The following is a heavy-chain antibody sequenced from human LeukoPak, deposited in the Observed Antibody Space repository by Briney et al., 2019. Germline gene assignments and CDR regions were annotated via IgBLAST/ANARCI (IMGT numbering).Heavy chain of an antibody. CDR1: GYSFTSYW. CDR3: ARLDPYYDILTGYY. CDR2: IDPSDSYT. V-gene: IGHV5-10-1*01. D-gene: IGHD3-9*01. Sequence: GESLKISCKGSGYSFTSYWISWVRQIPGKGLEWIGRIDPSDSYTNYSPSFQGHVTISADKSISTAYLQWSSLKASDTAMYYCARLDPYYDILTGYYWGQGTLVTVSS. J-gene: IGHJ4*02.